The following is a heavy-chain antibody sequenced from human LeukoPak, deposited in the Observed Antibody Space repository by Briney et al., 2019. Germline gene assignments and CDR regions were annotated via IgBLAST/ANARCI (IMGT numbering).Heavy chain of an antibody. D-gene: IGHD3-10*01. CDR2: IYHSGST. J-gene: IGHJ4*02. Sequence: SETLSLTCAVSGGSISSGGYSWSWIRQPPGKGLEWIGYIYHSGSTYYNPSLKSRVTISVDRSKNRFSLKLSSVTAADTAVYYCARDDYYGSLDYWGQGTLVTVSS. V-gene: IGHV4-30-2*01. CDR1: GGSISSGGYS. CDR3: ARDDYYGSLDY.